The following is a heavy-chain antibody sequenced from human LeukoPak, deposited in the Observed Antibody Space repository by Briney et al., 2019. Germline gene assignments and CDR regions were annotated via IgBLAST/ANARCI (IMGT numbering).Heavy chain of an antibody. CDR2: ITTSGGST. D-gene: IGHD1-1*01. J-gene: IGHJ6*03. V-gene: IGHV3-23*01. Sequence: GGSLRLSCAASGFTFSSYAMSWVRKAPGKGLEWVSSITTSGGSTFYADSVMGRLTISRDNSRNTLYLQMNSLSAEDTAIYYCAKRGNPTVGHHYLDVWGKGTTVSVSS. CDR1: GFTFSSYA. CDR3: AKRGNPTVGHHYLDV.